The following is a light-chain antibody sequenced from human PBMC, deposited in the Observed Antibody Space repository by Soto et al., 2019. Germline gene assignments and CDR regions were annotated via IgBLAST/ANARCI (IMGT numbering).Light chain of an antibody. CDR2: AAS. V-gene: IGKV1-12*01. J-gene: IGKJ5*01. CDR3: QQANSFPLT. Sequence: DIQMTQSPSTLSASVGDRVTITCRASQSISSWLAWYQQKPGTAPKVLIYAASSLQSGVPSRFSGSGSGTDFTLTISSLQPEDFATYYCQQANSFPLTFGQGTRLEIK. CDR1: QSISSW.